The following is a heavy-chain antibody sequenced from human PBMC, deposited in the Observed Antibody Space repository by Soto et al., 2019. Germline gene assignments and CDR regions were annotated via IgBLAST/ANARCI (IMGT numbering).Heavy chain of an antibody. J-gene: IGHJ6*02. CDR2: TYYRSKWYN. CDR1: GDSVSSNSAA. Sequence: PSETLSLTCAISGDSVSSNSAAWNWIRQSPSRGLEWLGRTYYRSKWYNDYAVSVKSRITINPDTSKNQFSLQLNSVTPEDTAVYYCAREYSLSCGGDCWDYYYGMDVWGQGTTVTVSS. CDR3: AREYSLSCGGDCWDYYYGMDV. D-gene: IGHD2-21*02. V-gene: IGHV6-1*01.